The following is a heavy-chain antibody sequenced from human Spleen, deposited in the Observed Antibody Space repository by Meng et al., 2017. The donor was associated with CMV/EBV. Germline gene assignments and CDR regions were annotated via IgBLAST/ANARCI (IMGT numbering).Heavy chain of an antibody. V-gene: IGHV1-69*05. CDR2: IIPIFGTA. D-gene: IGHD4-17*01. CDR1: VGTFSSYA. CDR3: ARGVPWTVTTPNYYYGMDV. Sequence: SVKVSCKASVGTFSSYAISWVRQAPGQGLEWMGGIIPIFGTANYAQKFQGRVTITTDESTSTAYMELSSLRSEDTAVYYCARGVPWTVTTPNYYYGMDVWGQGTTVTVSS. J-gene: IGHJ6*02.